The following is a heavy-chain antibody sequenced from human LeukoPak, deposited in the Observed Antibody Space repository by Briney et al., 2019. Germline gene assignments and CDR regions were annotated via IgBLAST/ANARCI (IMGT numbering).Heavy chain of an antibody. CDR2: IYPSGST. CDR3: TRHGDNSLVYFDY. V-gene: IGHV4-59*01. J-gene: IGHJ4*02. CDR1: GGSIKNYY. D-gene: IGHD4-23*01. Sequence: SETLSLTSTVSGGSIKNYYWSWIREPPGKGLEWIGYIYPSGSTNYNPSLKSRVTISVDASRNQFSLKLGSVTAADTAIYYCTRHGDNSLVYFDYWGQGTLVTVSS.